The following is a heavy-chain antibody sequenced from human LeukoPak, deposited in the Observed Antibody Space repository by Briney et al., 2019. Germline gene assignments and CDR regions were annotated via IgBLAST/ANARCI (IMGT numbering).Heavy chain of an antibody. V-gene: IGHV1-24*01. J-gene: IGHJ4*02. CDR2: FDPEDGET. Sequence: ASVKVSCKVSGYTLTGLSMHWVRQAPGKGLEWMGGFDPEDGETIYAQKFQGRVTMTEDTSTDTAYMELSSLRSEDTAVYYCATWARYSSGWVYYFDYWGQGTLVTVSS. D-gene: IGHD6-19*01. CDR3: ATWARYSSGWVYYFDY. CDR1: GYTLTGLS.